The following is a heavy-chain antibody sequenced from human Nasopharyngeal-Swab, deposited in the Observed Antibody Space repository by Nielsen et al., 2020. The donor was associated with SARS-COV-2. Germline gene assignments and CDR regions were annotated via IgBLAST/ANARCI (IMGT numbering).Heavy chain of an antibody. V-gene: IGHV3-30-3*01. D-gene: IGHD6-19*01. J-gene: IGHJ3*02. CDR1: GFTFSSYA. CDR3: ARGQWLGGDAFDI. CDR2: ISYDGSNK. Sequence: GESLKISCAASGFTFSSYAMHWVRQAPGKGLEWVAVISYDGSNKYYADSVKGRFTISRDNSKNTLYLQMNSLRAEETAVYYCARGQWLGGDAFDIWGQGTMVTVSS.